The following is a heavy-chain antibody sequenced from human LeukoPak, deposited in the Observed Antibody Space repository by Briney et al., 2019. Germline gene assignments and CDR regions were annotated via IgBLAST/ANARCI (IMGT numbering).Heavy chain of an antibody. CDR3: ARDNSVGDSAWWFDP. D-gene: IGHD5-12*01. J-gene: IGHJ5*02. CDR1: GYTFTNNF. V-gene: IGHV1-46*01. CDR2: INPSGDNT. Sequence: GASVKVSCKASGYTFTNNFMHWVRQAPGQGLEWMGIINPSGDNTWYAQKFQGRVTMTRDMATSTDYMEVSSLRSEGTAVYYCARDNSVGDSAWWFDPWGQGTLVTVSS.